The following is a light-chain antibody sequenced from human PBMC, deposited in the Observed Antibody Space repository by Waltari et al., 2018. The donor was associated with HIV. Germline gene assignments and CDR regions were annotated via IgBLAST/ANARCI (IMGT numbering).Light chain of an antibody. CDR3: ATWDDSLSAWL. CDR1: SSNVVTNI. V-gene: IGLV1-47*01. J-gene: IGLJ3*02. CDR2: HNT. Sequence: SVLTQLPSASGTPGSRVTISWSGVSSNVVTNIVYWYKQHPGTAPDLVIYHNTQRPLGVPDRFSGSKSGTSASLAISGLRSEDEADYYCATWDDSLSAWLFGGGTRLSVL.